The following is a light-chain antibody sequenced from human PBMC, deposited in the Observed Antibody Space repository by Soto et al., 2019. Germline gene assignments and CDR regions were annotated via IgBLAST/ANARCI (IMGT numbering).Light chain of an antibody. J-gene: IGKJ4*01. CDR2: DAS. V-gene: IGKV3-15*01. CDR3: QESAFLPNS. Sequence: ERLITLEQAPLSVSPGERPTLSCRASQIVSSGLAWYQQKRGQAPRLLIYDASTRATGIPARFSGGGSGTDFTLTIICLEPEDFTLYYCQESAFLPNSFAGGGKVDIK. CDR1: QIVSSG.